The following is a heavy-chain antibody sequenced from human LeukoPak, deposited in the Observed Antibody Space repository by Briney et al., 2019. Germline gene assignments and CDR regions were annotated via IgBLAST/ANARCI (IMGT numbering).Heavy chain of an antibody. Sequence: KPSETLSLTRTVSGGSISSSSYYWGWIRQPPGKGLEWIGSIYYSGSTYYNPSLKSRVTISVDTSKNQFSLKLSSVTAADTAVYYCARDQDSGYRLYRAFDIWGQGTMVTVSS. CDR3: ARDQDSGYRLYRAFDI. J-gene: IGHJ3*02. D-gene: IGHD5-12*01. CDR2: IYYSGST. V-gene: IGHV4-39*02. CDR1: GGSISSSSYY.